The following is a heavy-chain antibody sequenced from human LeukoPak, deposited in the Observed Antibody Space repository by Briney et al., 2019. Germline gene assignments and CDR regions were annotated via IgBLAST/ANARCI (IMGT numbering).Heavy chain of an antibody. Sequence: GGSLRLSCAASGFTFSNAWMSWVRQAPGKGLEWVGRIKSKTDGGTTDYAAPVKGRFTISRDDSKSTLYLQVSSLKTEDTAVYYCTTQTTVTTDYWGQGTLVTVSS. CDR3: TTQTTVTTDY. D-gene: IGHD4-17*01. CDR1: GFTFSNAW. CDR2: IKSKTDGGTT. J-gene: IGHJ4*02. V-gene: IGHV3-15*01.